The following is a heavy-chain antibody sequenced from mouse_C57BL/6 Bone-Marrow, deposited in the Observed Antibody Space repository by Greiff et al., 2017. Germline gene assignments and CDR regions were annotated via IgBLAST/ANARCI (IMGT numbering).Heavy chain of an antibody. V-gene: IGHV5-12-2*01. J-gene: IGHJ4*01. CDR2: ISNGGGST. Sequence: EVHLVESGGGLVQPGGSLKLSCAASGFTFSSYTMSWVRQTPEKRPEWVAYISNGGGSTYYPDTVKGRFTISRDNAKNTLYLQMSSLKSEDTAMYYCARHYYGSSYYAMDYWGQGTSVTVSS. CDR1: GFTFSSYT. CDR3: ARHYYGSSYYAMDY. D-gene: IGHD1-1*01.